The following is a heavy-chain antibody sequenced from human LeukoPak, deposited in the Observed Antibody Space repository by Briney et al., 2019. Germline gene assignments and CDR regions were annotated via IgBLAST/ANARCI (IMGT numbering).Heavy chain of an antibody. D-gene: IGHD3-3*01. J-gene: IGHJ4*02. CDR3: ARVWIFGSEAWDY. CDR1: GYTFTSYA. Sequence: ASVKVSCKASGYTFTSYAMHWVRQAPGQRLERMGWINAGNGNTKYSQKFQGRVTITRDTSASTAYMELSSLRSEDTAVYYCARVWIFGSEAWDYWGQGTLVTVSS. CDR2: INAGNGNT. V-gene: IGHV1-3*01.